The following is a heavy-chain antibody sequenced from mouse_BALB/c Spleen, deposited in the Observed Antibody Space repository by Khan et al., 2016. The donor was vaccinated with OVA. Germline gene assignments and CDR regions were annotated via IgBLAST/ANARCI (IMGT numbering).Heavy chain of an antibody. CDR1: GYSITSDYA. CDR2: ISHSGST. Sequence: EVQLQESGPGLLKPSQSLSLSCTVTGYSITSDYAWYWIRQLPGNKLEWMAIISHSGSTTYSPSLSSRTSFTRDTSKNQFFLQLNTVTTEETATIYCASGRLLRRYQDYFDYWGQGTTLTVSS. D-gene: IGHD1-1*01. V-gene: IGHV3-2*02. J-gene: IGHJ2*01. CDR3: ASGRLLRRYQDYFDY.